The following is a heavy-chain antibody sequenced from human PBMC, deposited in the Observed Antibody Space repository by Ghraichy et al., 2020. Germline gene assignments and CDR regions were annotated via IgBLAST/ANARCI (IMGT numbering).Heavy chain of an antibody. CDR2: ISAYNGNT. J-gene: IGHJ6*02. V-gene: IGHV1-18*01. CDR1: GYTFTSYG. D-gene: IGHD6-13*01. Sequence: ASVKVSCKASGYTFTSYGISWVRQAPGQGLEWMGWISAYNGNTNYAQKLQGRVTMTTDTSTSTAYMELRSLRSDDTAVYYCARVVGSSSWYTYYYYGMDVWGQGTTVTVSS. CDR3: ARVVGSSSWYTYYYYGMDV.